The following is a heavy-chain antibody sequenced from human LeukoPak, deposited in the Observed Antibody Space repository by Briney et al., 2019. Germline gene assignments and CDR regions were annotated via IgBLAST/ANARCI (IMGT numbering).Heavy chain of an antibody. V-gene: IGHV3-74*01. CDR1: GFTFSNYW. Sequence: GGSLRLSCAASGFTFSNYWMHWVRQAPGKGLVWVSRINSEGSSTTSADSVKGRFTISRDNAKNTLYLQMNSLRAEDTAVYYCAKGGATVIDYWGQGTLVTVSS. CDR3: AKGGATVIDY. J-gene: IGHJ4*02. D-gene: IGHD4-17*01. CDR2: INSEGSST.